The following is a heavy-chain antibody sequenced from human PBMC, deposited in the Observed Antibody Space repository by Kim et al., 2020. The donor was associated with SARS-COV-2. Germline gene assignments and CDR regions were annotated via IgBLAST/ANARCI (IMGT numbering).Heavy chain of an antibody. J-gene: IGHJ6*02. CDR3: ARDGGPHGSGSYYNALYYYYGMDV. CDR2: INPSGGST. Sequence: ASVKVSCKASGYTFTSYYMHWVRQAPGQGLEWMGIINPSGGSTSYAQKFQGRVTMTRDTSTSTVYMELSSLRSEDTAVYYCARDGGPHGSGSYYNALYYYYGMDVWGQGTTVTVSS. D-gene: IGHD3-10*01. V-gene: IGHV1-46*01. CDR1: GYTFTSYY.